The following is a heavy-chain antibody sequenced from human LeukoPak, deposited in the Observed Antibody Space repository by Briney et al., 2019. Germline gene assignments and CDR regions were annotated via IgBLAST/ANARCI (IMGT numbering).Heavy chain of an antibody. D-gene: IGHD4-17*01. CDR3: ARDPPHDYGDYRTDDAFDI. Sequence: PGRSLRLSCSASGFTFSSYAMHWVRQAPGKGLEWVAVISYDGSNKYYADSVKGRFTISRDNSKNTLYLQMNSLRAEDTAVYYCARDPPHDYGDYRTDDAFDIWGQGTMVTVSS. J-gene: IGHJ3*02. CDR2: ISYDGSNK. CDR1: GFTFSSYA. V-gene: IGHV3-30-3*01.